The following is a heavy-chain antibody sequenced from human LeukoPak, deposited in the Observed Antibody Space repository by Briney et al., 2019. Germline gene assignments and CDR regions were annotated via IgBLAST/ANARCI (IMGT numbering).Heavy chain of an antibody. CDR3: AKRAGSVYCDSTSCYLGYMDV. Sequence: GGSLRLSCAASGFSFSSYNMNWLRQAPGKGLEWVSYISISSSLAYYADPVKGRFTISRDNSKNRLYLQMNSLRAEDTAVYYCAKRAGSVYCDSTSCYLGYMDVWGKGTTVTISS. CDR1: GFSFSSYN. J-gene: IGHJ6*03. CDR2: ISISSSLA. D-gene: IGHD2-2*01. V-gene: IGHV3-48*01.